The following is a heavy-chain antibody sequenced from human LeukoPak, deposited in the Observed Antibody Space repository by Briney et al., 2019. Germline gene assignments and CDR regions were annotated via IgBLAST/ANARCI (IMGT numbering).Heavy chain of an antibody. CDR2: ISNVGNTK. Sequence: PGGSLRPSCAASGFTFTIYGMHWIRQAPGKGLEWVATISNVGNTKYYPDSVKGRLTFSRDNSKNTLYLQMNSLRDEDTAVYYCARDIGGLDGDGLDQWGQGTLVTVSS. J-gene: IGHJ4*02. CDR1: GFTFTIYG. CDR3: ARDIGGLDGDGLDQ. D-gene: IGHD4-17*01. V-gene: IGHV3-30*19.